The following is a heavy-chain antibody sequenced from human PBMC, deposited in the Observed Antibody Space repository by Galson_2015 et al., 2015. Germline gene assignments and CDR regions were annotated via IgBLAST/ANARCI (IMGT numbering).Heavy chain of an antibody. D-gene: IGHD2-2*01. CDR3: ARGCVSVVVPAAIWPYYYYMDD. CDR1: GYTFSDYY. J-gene: IGHJ6*03. V-gene: IGHV1-46*01. CDR2: INPSGGST. Sequence: SVKVSCKASGYTFSDYYMHWVRQAPGQGLEWLGLINPSGGSTTYAQKFKGRVTMTRDTSTSTVYMEMSSLRSEDTAVYYCARGCVSVVVPAAIWPYYYYMDDWAKGPRSPSP.